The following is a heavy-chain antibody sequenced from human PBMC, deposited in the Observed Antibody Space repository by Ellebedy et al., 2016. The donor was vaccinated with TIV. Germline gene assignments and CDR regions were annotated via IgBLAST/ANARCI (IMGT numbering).Heavy chain of an antibody. Sequence: GESLKISCVASGFTVSGNYMSWVRQAPGKGLEWVSVIYSAGSTFYADSVKGRLAISRDSSKNTLYLQMSSLRAEDTAVYYCASRPNGDYHFLDYWGQGTLVTVSS. CDR3: ASRPNGDYHFLDY. J-gene: IGHJ4*02. V-gene: IGHV3-66*01. CDR1: GFTVSGNY. D-gene: IGHD4-17*01. CDR2: IYSAGST.